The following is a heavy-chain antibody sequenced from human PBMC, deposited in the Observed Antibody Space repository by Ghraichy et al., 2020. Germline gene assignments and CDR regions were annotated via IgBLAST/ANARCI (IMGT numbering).Heavy chain of an antibody. Sequence: GGSLRLSCAASGFTFSSYWMSWVRQDPGKGLEWVANIKQDGSGKYYVDSVKGRFTISRDNAKNSLYLQMNSLRAEDTAVYYCVRDGSGSFDYWGQGTLVTVSS. CDR1: GFTFSSYW. J-gene: IGHJ4*02. CDR2: IKQDGSGK. V-gene: IGHV3-7*01. CDR3: VRDGSGSFDY. D-gene: IGHD3-3*01.